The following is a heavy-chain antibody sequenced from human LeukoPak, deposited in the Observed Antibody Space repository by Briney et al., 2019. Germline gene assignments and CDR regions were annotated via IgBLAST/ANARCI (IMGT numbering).Heavy chain of an antibody. Sequence: SETLSLTCTVSGDSISTNDYYWGWIRQPPGKGLDWIGNIYYTGSTYYSPSLKSRLTISVDTSKNQFSLKLSSVTAADTAVYYCARLVATSRFDPWGQGTLVTVSS. D-gene: IGHD5-12*01. V-gene: IGHV4-39*01. CDR3: ARLVATSRFDP. CDR1: GDSISTNDYY. J-gene: IGHJ5*02. CDR2: IYYTGST.